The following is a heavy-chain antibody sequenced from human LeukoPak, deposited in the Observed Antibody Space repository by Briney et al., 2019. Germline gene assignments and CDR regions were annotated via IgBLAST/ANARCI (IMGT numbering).Heavy chain of an antibody. CDR1: GFTFSSYS. V-gene: IGHV3-48*04. J-gene: IGHJ6*03. Sequence: SGGSLRLSCAASGFTFSSYSMNWVRQAPGKGLEWVSYISSSSSTIYYADSVKGRFTISRDNAKNSLYLQMNSLRAEDTAVYYCARAQDNVLLWFGELPPYYYYYYMDVWGKGTTVTVSS. CDR2: ISSSSSTI. D-gene: IGHD3-10*01. CDR3: ARAQDNVLLWFGELPPYYYYYYMDV.